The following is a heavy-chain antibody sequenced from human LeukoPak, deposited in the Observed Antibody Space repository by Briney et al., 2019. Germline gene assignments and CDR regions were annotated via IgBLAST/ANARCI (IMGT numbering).Heavy chain of an antibody. Sequence: GGSLRLSCAASGFTFSSYAMHWVRQAPGKGLEWVAVISYDGSNKYYADSVKGRFTISRDNSKNTLYLQMNSLRAEDTAVYYCARFADYDILTGLDYWGQGTLVTVSS. CDR2: ISYDGSNK. CDR1: GFTFSSYA. V-gene: IGHV3-30-3*01. J-gene: IGHJ4*02. CDR3: ARFADYDILTGLDY. D-gene: IGHD3-9*01.